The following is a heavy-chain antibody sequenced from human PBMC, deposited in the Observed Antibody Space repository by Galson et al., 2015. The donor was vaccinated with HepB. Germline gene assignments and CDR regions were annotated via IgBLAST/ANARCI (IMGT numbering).Heavy chain of an antibody. CDR2: ISSRSNYI. D-gene: IGHD6-19*01. J-gene: IGHJ4*02. CDR3: ARIAVTGTASDFDY. V-gene: IGHV3-11*06. CDR1: GFTFNDHY. Sequence: SLRLSCAASGFTFNDHYMSWIRQTPGKGLEWISYISSRSNYIKYADSVRGRFTISRDSAKNSSYLRMGSLGAEDTAMYYCARIAVTGTASDFDYWGQGTLVTVSS.